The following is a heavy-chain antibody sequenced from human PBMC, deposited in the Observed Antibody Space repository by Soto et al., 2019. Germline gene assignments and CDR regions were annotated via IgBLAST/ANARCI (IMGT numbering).Heavy chain of an antibody. CDR1: GFTFSSYG. V-gene: IGHV3-30*18. CDR3: AKDYGGKLDY. Sequence: PGGSLRLSCAASGFTFSSYGMHWVRQAPGKGLEWVAVISYDGSNKYYADSVKGRFTISRDNSKNTLYLQMNSLRAEDTAVYYCAKDYGGKLDYWGQGTLVTVS. D-gene: IGHD2-15*01. J-gene: IGHJ4*02. CDR2: ISYDGSNK.